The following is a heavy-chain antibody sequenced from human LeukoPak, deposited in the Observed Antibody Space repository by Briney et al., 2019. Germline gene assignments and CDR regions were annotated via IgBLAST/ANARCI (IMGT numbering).Heavy chain of an antibody. V-gene: IGHV4-59*02. Sequence: SETLSLTCSVSGGSGTSYYWNWFRQTPGKGLEWIGYISNSETTDYGPSFKSRVTLSLDTSKNQFSLKLSSVTAADTGVYYCARGYCSDERCPVFPSWGQGTLVTVSS. D-gene: IGHD2-15*01. J-gene: IGHJ5*02. CDR2: ISNSETT. CDR1: GGSGTSYY. CDR3: ARGYCSDERCPVFPS.